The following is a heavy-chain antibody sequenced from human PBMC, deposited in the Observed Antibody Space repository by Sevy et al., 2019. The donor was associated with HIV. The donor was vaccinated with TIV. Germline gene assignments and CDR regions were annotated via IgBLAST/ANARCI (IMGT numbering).Heavy chain of an antibody. V-gene: IGHV6-1*01. Sequence: KQSQTLSLTCAISGDSVSSNSAAWNWIRQSPSRGLEWLGRTYYRSKWYNDYAVSVKSRITISPDTSKNQFSLQLNSVTPEDTAVYYCARDRWELLHNYFDYWGQGTLVTVSS. D-gene: IGHD1-26*01. J-gene: IGHJ4*02. CDR3: ARDRWELLHNYFDY. CDR1: GDSVSSNSAA. CDR2: TYYRSKWYN.